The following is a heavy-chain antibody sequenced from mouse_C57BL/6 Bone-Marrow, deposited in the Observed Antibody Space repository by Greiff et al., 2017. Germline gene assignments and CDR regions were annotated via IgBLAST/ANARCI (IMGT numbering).Heavy chain of an antibody. CDR2: IYPRSGNT. Sequence: QVQLQQSGAELARPGASVKLSYKASGYTFTSYGISWVKQRTGQGLEWIGEIYPRSGNTYYNEKFKGKATLTADKSSSTAYMELRSLTSEDSAVYFCAGVAPYYAMDYWGQGTSVTVSS. D-gene: IGHD1-1*02. J-gene: IGHJ4*01. CDR1: GYTFTSYG. V-gene: IGHV1-81*01. CDR3: AGVAPYYAMDY.